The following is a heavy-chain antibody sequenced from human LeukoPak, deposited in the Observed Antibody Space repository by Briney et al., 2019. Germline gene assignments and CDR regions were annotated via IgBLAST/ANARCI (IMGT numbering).Heavy chain of an antibody. CDR1: GFSFSTFA. V-gene: IGHV3-30*04. J-gene: IGHJ4*02. CDR3: ARVSAGFDY. CDR2: ISSDGSNK. Sequence: GRSLRLSCAASGFSFSTFAMHWVRQAPGKGLEWVTLISSDGSNKYYADSVRGRFTISRDNSKHTLYLQMNSLRLDETAVYYCARVSAGFDYWGQGALVTVSS.